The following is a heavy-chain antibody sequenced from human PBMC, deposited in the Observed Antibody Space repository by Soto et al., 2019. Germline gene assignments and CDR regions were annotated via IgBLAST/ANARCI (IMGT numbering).Heavy chain of an antibody. Sequence: GGALRLSCAGSGFTFCSCWMSWVRQAAGKGLPWVANIKQDGTAKYYVASVNPRFSISGDNAKNSLYLKMHSLRAEDTAVYYCARFATSPFDYWYFDPWGRGAMVTVSS. D-gene: IGHD2-2*01. CDR3: ARFATSPFDYWYFDP. J-gene: IGHJ2*01. CDR1: GFTFCSCW. CDR2: IKQDGTAK. V-gene: IGHV3-7*03.